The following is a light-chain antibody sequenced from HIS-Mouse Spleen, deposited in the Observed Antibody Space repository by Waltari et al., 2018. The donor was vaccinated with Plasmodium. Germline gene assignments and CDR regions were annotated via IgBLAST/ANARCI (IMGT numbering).Light chain of an antibody. Sequence: SYELTQPPSVSVSPGQTASITCSGDKLGDKYACWYQQKPGQSPVLVIYQDSKRPAGIPERFSCSNSWNTATLTISGTQAMDEADYYCQAWDSSTVVFGGGTKLTVL. J-gene: IGLJ2*01. CDR2: QDS. CDR3: QAWDSSTVV. CDR1: KLGDKY. V-gene: IGLV3-1*01.